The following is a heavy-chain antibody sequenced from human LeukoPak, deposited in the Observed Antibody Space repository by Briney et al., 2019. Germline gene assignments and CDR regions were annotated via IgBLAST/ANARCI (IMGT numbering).Heavy chain of an antibody. CDR2: INPSGDST. V-gene: IGHV1-46*01. D-gene: IGHD2-21*02. CDR3: ASVVYCGGDCYSGRYYFDY. CDR1: GYTFSSYY. Sequence: GASVKVSCKASGYTFSSYYLHWVRQAPGQGLEWMGMINPSGDSTSYAQKFQGRLTMTRDTPTSTVSMELSGLRSEDTAVYYCASVVYCGGDCYSGRYYFDYWGQGTLVTVSS. J-gene: IGHJ4*02.